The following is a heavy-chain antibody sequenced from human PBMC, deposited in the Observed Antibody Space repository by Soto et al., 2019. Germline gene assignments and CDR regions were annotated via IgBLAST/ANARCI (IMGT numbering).Heavy chain of an antibody. Sequence: PGGSLRLSCAVSGFTFSNYWMSWVRQAPGKGLEWLANIKQDGSEKYYVDSVKGRFTISRDNAKDSLHLQMNSLRAGDTAVYYCARGGRSCIGGHCYSNFYALDVWGQGTTVTVSS. CDR2: IKQDGSEK. CDR3: ARGGRSCIGGHCYSNFYALDV. CDR1: GFTFSNYW. J-gene: IGHJ6*02. V-gene: IGHV3-7*04. D-gene: IGHD2-15*01.